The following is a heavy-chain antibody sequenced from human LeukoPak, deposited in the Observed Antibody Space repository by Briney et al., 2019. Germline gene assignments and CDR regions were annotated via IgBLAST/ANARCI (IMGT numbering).Heavy chain of an antibody. J-gene: IGHJ4*02. Sequence: GGSLRLSCAASGFMFSYDRMHWARHTSGKWLMGVSRINNEGGSVSYEDSVKGRFSISRDNAKNTLYLQMNSLRDEDTGVYYCVTNPIGGTNYWGQGTLVTVSS. CDR2: INNEGGSV. CDR1: GFMFSYDR. V-gene: IGHV3-74*01. CDR3: VTNPIGGTNY. D-gene: IGHD1-7*01.